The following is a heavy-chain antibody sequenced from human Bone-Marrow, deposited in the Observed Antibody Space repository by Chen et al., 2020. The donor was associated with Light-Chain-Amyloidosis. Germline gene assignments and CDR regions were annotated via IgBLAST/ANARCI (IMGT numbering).Heavy chain of an antibody. CDR1: GFTFSSYG. V-gene: IGHV3-30*18. J-gene: IGHJ6*02. CDR2: ISYDGSNK. Sequence: QVQLVESGGGVVQPGRSLRLSCAASGFTFSSYGMHWVRQAPGKGLEWVAVISYDGSNKYYADSVKGRFTISRDNSKNTLYLQMNSLRAEDTAVHYCAKDGTSGSYFYYYYGMDVWGQGTTVTVSS. D-gene: IGHD1-26*01. CDR3: AKDGTSGSYFYYYYGMDV.